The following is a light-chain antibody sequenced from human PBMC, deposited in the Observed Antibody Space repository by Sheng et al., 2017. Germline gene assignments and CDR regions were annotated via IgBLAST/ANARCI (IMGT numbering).Light chain of an antibody. CDR2: GNT. J-gene: IGLJ2*01. Sequence: QTVLTQPPSVSGAPGQRVTISCTGSRSNIGSRFDVHWYQQLPGTAPKVLIYGNTNRPSGVPDRFSGSTSGTSASLAIAGLQAEDEADYYCQCYDATVNAVLFGGGTKLTV. CDR1: RSNIGSRFD. CDR3: QCYDATVNAVL. V-gene: IGLV1-40*01.